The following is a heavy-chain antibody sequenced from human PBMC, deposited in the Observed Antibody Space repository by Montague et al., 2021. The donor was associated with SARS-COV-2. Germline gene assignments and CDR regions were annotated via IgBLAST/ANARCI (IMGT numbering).Heavy chain of an antibody. CDR2: INHTGST. J-gene: IGHJ6*03. CDR1: GGSFSGYF. CDR3: ARLGDGVVPAPILGVGPFHSYYYMDV. V-gene: IGHV4-34*01. D-gene: IGHD2-2*02. Sequence: SETLSLTCAVSGGSFSGYFRSWIRQPPGKGLEWIGEINHTGSTKHNPSLKSRVTISVDTSKNQFSLKVTSMTAADTAIYYCARLGDGVVPAPILGVGPFHSYYYMDVWGKGTTVTVSS.